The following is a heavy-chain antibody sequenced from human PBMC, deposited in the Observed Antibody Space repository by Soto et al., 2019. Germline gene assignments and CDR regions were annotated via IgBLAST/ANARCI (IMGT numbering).Heavy chain of an antibody. CDR3: AKGLSVIQEWIIDGH. J-gene: IGHJ4*02. V-gene: IGHV3-30*18. D-gene: IGHD5-18*01. CDR1: GFTLSSYG. CDR2: MSYDGNKK. Sequence: QVQLVESGGGVVQPGKSLRLSCAVSGFTLSSYGIHWVRQAPGKGLEWVAVMSYDGNKKSYADCVKGRFTISRDNSKNTLYLQMDSLRAEDTGMYYCAKGLSVIQEWIIDGHWGQGTQVTVSS.